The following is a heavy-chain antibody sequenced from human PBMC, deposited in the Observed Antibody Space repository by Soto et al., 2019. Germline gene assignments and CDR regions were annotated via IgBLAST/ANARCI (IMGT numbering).Heavy chain of an antibody. V-gene: IGHV4-39*01. CDR1: GDSLSSSRYY. CDR3: VGIEGYDFDY. J-gene: IGHJ4*02. Sequence: QLRLQESGQGLVKPSETLSISCSVSGDSLSSSRYYWGWVRQPPGKGLEWIGSIYYSGSTHYKPSLKSRVTISADTSKKQFSLKLNSVTAADTAVYYCVGIEGYDFDYWGQGTLVTVSS. D-gene: IGHD5-12*01. CDR2: IYYSGST.